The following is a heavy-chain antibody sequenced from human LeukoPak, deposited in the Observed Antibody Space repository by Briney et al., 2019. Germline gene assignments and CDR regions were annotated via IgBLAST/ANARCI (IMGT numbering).Heavy chain of an antibody. Sequence: GKSLRLSCAASGFTFSNYAMHWVRQAPGKGLEWVATISYDGGTKYYADSVKGRFTISRDNSKNTLYLQMNSLRAEDTAVYYCARDPRYNWYFDYWGQGTLVTVSS. J-gene: IGHJ4*02. CDR1: GFTFSNYA. CDR2: ISYDGGTK. D-gene: IGHD1-20*01. V-gene: IGHV3-30-3*01. CDR3: ARDPRYNWYFDY.